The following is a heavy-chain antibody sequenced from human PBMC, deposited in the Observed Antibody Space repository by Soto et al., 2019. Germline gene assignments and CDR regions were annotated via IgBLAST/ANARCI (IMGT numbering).Heavy chain of an antibody. CDR1: GFTFSSYG. CDR3: ARDCSSTSCYIADAFDI. Sequence: GGSLRLSCAASGFTFSSYGMHWVRQAPGKGLEWVAVIWYDGSNKYYADSVKGRFTISRDNSKNTLYLQMNSLRAEDTAVYYCARDCSSTSCYIADAFDIWGQGTMVTVSS. V-gene: IGHV3-33*01. J-gene: IGHJ3*02. D-gene: IGHD2-2*02. CDR2: IWYDGSNK.